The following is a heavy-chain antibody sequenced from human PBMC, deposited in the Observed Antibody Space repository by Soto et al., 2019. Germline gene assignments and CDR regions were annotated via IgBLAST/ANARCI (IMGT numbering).Heavy chain of an antibody. CDR3: ARDRSGYCSGGSCPPYDDY. Sequence: ASVKVSCKASGYTFTSYAMHWVRQAPGQRLEWMGWINAGNGNTKYSQKFQGRVTITRDTSASTAYMELSSLRSEDTAVYYCARDRSGYCSGGSCPPYDDYWGQGTLVTVSS. CDR1: GYTFTSYA. D-gene: IGHD2-15*01. J-gene: IGHJ4*02. V-gene: IGHV1-3*01. CDR2: INAGNGNT.